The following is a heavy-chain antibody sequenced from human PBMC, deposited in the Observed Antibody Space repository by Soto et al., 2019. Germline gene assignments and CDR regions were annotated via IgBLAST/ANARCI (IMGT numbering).Heavy chain of an antibody. V-gene: IGHV3-64*01. Sequence: EVQLVESGGGLVQPGGSLRLSCAASGFTFSSYAMHWVRQAPGKGLEYVSAISSNGGSTYYANSVKGRFTISRDNSKNMLYLQMGSLRAEDMAVYYCARDYCSGGSCYPGHYYYYMDVWGKGTTVTVSS. CDR1: GFTFSSYA. D-gene: IGHD2-15*01. CDR2: ISSNGGST. J-gene: IGHJ6*03. CDR3: ARDYCSGGSCYPGHYYYYMDV.